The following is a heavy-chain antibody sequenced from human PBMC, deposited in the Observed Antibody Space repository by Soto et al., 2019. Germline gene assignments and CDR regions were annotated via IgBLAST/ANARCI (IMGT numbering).Heavy chain of an antibody. CDR3: ASEYCGGDCYSAARYGMDV. J-gene: IGHJ6*02. V-gene: IGHV1-2*02. CDR2: INANNGNT. D-gene: IGHD2-21*02. CDR1: GYTFTGYY. Sequence: ASVKVSCKASGYTFTGYYMHWVRQAPGQGLEWMGWINANNGNTKYAQKFQGRVTITRDTSASTAYMELSSLRSEDTAVYYCASEYCGGDCYSAARYGMDVWGQGTTVTV.